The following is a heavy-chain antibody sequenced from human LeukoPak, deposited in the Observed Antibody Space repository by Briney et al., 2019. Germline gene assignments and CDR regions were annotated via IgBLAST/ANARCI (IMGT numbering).Heavy chain of an antibody. Sequence: LQGRVTMTRDTSTSTVYMELSSLRSEDTAVYYCARDSGDYSNRYYYYYGMDVWGQGTTVTVSS. CDR3: ARDSGDYSNRYYYYYGMDV. V-gene: IGHV1-46*01. D-gene: IGHD4-11*01. J-gene: IGHJ6*02.